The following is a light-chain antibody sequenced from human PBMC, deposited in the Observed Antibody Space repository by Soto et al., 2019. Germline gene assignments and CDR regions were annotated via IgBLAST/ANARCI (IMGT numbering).Light chain of an antibody. CDR2: AAS. J-gene: IGKJ1*01. CDR1: QSINRY. CDR3: QQCYSTSWT. V-gene: IGKV1-39*01. Sequence: TPMTQSASSLSASVGRRVTSTCRASQSINRYLNWYQQEPGRAPNFLISAASSLQRGVPSRFSGSGSGTDFTLTISSLQPEDSATYYCQQCYSTSWTFGQGTKVDIK.